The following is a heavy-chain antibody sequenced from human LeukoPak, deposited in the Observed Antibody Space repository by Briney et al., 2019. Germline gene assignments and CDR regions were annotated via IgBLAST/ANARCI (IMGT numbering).Heavy chain of an antibody. J-gene: IGHJ4*02. V-gene: IGHV3-21*01. Sequence: KSGGSLRLSCAASGFTFNSYDMTWVRQAPGKGLEWVSSISVRSNYIYYADSVRGRFRISRDDARDSLYLQMNSLRAEDTAVYYCVRLRRNSDTSGFYYYYDFWGQGTLVTVSS. D-gene: IGHD3-22*01. CDR2: ISVRSNYI. CDR3: VRLRRNSDTSGFYYYYDF. CDR1: GFTFNSYD.